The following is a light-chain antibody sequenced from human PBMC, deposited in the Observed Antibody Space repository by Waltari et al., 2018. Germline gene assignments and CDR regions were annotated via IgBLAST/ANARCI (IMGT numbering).Light chain of an antibody. CDR3: SSYSSSSTYVV. CDR1: SSDVGGYNY. Sequence: QSALTQPASVSGSPGQSITISCTGTSSDVGGYNYVSWYQQHPGNAPKLMMYDVSNRPSGVSNRLSGSKSGNTASLTISGLQAEDEADYYCSSYSSSSTYVVFGGVTKLTVL. V-gene: IGLV2-14*03. CDR2: DVS. J-gene: IGLJ2*01.